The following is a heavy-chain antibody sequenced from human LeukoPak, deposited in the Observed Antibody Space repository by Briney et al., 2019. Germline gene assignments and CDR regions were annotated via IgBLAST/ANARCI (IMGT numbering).Heavy chain of an antibody. CDR2: ISLNGGST. CDR3: ARVSAGVIGMKDVFDI. D-gene: IGHD3-16*02. Sequence: GGSLRLSCAASGFTFDDYGMTWVRQAPGKGLEWVSGISLNGGSTGYADSVKGRFTISRDNAKNSLYLQMNSLRAEDTAVYYCARVSAGVIGMKDVFDIWGQGTMVTVSS. CDR1: GFTFDDYG. V-gene: IGHV3-20*04. J-gene: IGHJ3*02.